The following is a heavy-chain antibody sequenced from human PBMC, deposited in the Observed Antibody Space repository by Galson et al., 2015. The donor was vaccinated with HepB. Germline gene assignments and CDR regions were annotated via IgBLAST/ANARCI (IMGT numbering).Heavy chain of an antibody. CDR3: AKSRSSGYSSSNS. J-gene: IGHJ4*02. D-gene: IGHD6-13*01. CDR2: ISGSGGST. CDR1: GFTFSSYA. Sequence: SLRLSCAASGFTFSSYAMSWVRQAPGKGLEWVSAISGSGGSTYYADSVKGPFTISRDNSKNTLYLQMNSLRAEDTAVYYCAKSRSSGYSSSNSWGQGTLVTVSS. V-gene: IGHV3-23*01.